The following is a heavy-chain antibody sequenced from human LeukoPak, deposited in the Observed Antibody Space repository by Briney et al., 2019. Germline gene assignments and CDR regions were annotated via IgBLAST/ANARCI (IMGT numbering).Heavy chain of an antibody. CDR3: ATSDHYYDSSGREALDY. CDR1: GGSFSGYY. Sequence: SETLSLTCAVYGGSFSGYYWSWIRQPPGKGLEWIGEINHSGSTNYNPSLKSRVTISVDTSKNQFSLKLSSVTAADTAVYYCATSDHYYDSSGREALDYWGQGTLVTVSS. V-gene: IGHV4-34*01. J-gene: IGHJ4*02. CDR2: INHSGST. D-gene: IGHD3-22*01.